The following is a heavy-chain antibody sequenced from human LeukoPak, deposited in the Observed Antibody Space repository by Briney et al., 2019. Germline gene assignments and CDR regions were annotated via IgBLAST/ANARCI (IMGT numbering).Heavy chain of an antibody. J-gene: IGHJ6*03. CDR3: AREDSKIIVGATTFYYYYYMDV. D-gene: IGHD1-26*01. CDR1: TFTFSSYS. CDR2: ISSCSSFI. V-gene: IGHV3-21*01. Sequence: GGSLTLSCAASTFTFSSYSMNWVRQAPGKGLEWVSSISSCSSFIYYADSVKGRFTISRDNAKNSLYLQMNSLRAEDTAVYYCAREDSKIIVGATTFYYYYYMDVWGKGTTVTVSS.